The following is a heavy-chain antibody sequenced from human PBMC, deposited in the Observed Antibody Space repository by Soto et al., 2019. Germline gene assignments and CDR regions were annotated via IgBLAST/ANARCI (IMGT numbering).Heavy chain of an antibody. V-gene: IGHV1-18*01. D-gene: IGHD3-3*01. Sequence: ASVKVSCKASGYTFTSYGMSCVRPAPGQGLEWMGWISAYNGNTNYAQKLQGRVTMATDTSTSTAYMELRSLRSDDTAVYYCARDKQDFWTHMDVWGKGTTVTVSS. CDR3: ARDKQDFWTHMDV. J-gene: IGHJ6*03. CDR1: GYTFTSYG. CDR2: ISAYNGNT.